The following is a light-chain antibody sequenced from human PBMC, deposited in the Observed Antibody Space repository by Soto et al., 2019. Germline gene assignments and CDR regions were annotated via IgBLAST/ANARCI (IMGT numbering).Light chain of an antibody. Sequence: SSELTQPHSVSVAPGQTARITCGESNIGSKSVHWYQQKPGQAPVLVVSHDSDRPSGIPERFSGSNSGNTATLIISRVDAGDEADYFCQVWDSGSDHVVFGGGTKVTVL. V-gene: IGLV3-21*02. CDR2: HDS. CDR1: NIGSKS. CDR3: QVWDSGSDHVV. J-gene: IGLJ2*01.